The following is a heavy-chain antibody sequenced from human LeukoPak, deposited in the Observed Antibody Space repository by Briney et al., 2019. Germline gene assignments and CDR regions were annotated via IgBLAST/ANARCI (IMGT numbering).Heavy chain of an antibody. Sequence: WVTVSFKASGGTFSSYAISWVRQAPGQGLEWMGGIIPIFGTANYAQKFQGRVTITTDGSTSTAYMELSSLRSEDTAVYYCAVKPAATEGVDYWGQGTLVTVSS. CDR1: GGTFSSYA. V-gene: IGHV1-69*05. D-gene: IGHD2-2*01. CDR2: IIPIFGTA. CDR3: AVKPAATEGVDY. J-gene: IGHJ4*02.